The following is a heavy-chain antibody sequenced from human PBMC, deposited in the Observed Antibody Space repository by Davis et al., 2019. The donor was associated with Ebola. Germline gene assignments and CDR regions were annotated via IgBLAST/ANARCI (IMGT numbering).Heavy chain of an antibody. CDR3: AVDSSSSFYYYGMDV. J-gene: IGHJ6*02. Sequence: ASVKVSCKASGYTFTSYGISWVRQAPGQGLEWMGWMNPNSGNTGYAQKFQGRVTMTRNTSISTAYMELSSLRSEDTAVYYCAVDSSSSFYYYGMDVWGQGTTVTVSS. V-gene: IGHV1-8*02. D-gene: IGHD6-6*01. CDR1: GYTFTSYG. CDR2: MNPNSGNT.